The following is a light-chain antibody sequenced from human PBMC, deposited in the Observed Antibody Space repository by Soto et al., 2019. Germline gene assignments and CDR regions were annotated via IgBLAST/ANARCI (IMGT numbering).Light chain of an antibody. J-gene: IGLJ2*01. CDR3: SSYTSSSTPVV. CDR2: DVS. Sequence: QSALTQPASVSGSPEQWITISCTGTSSDVGGYNYVSWYQQHPGKAPKLMIYDVSNRPSGVSNRFSGSKSGNTASLTISGLQAEDEADYYCSSYTSSSTPVVFGGGTKVTVL. CDR1: SSDVGGYNY. V-gene: IGLV2-14*01.